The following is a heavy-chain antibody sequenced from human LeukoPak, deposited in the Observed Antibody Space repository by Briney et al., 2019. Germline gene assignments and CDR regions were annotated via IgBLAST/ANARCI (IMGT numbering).Heavy chain of an antibody. Sequence: ASVKVSCKASGSTFTSYAMNWVRQAPGQGLEWMGWINTNTGNPTYAPGFSGRFVFSLDTSVNTAYLHISSLKAEDTAVYYCADFYRKHGADYWGRGTLVTVSS. CDR1: GSTFTSYA. J-gene: IGHJ4*02. CDR3: ADFYRKHGADY. V-gene: IGHV7-4-1*02. D-gene: IGHD4-17*01. CDR2: INTNTGNP.